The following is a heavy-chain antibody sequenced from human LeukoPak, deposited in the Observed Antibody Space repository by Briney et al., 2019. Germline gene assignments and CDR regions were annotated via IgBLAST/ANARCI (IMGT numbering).Heavy chain of an antibody. CDR2: IYYNGNT. V-gene: IGHV4-39*07. CDR1: GGSISSSSYY. CDR3: ARDLWGLDS. Sequence: SETLSLTCTVSGGSISSSSYYWGWIRQPPGKGLEWIGNIYYNGNTYYNPSLESRGTISVDTFKNQFSLKLNSVTAADTAVYYCARDLWGLDSWGQGTLVTVSS. D-gene: IGHD7-27*01. J-gene: IGHJ4*02.